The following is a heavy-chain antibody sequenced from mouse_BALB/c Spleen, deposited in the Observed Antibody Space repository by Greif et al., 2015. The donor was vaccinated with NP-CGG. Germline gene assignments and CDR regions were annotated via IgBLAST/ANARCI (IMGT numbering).Heavy chain of an antibody. CDR2: ISYSGST. Sequence: EVKLMESGPSLVKPSQTLSLTCSVTGDSITSGYWNWIRKFPGNKLEYMGYISYSGSTYYNPSLKSRISITRGTSKNXYYLQLNSVTTEDTATYYCARYYDYDGGYFDYWGQGTTLTVSS. CDR1: GDSITSGY. V-gene: IGHV3-8*02. CDR3: ARYYDYDGGYFDY. D-gene: IGHD2-4*01. J-gene: IGHJ2*01.